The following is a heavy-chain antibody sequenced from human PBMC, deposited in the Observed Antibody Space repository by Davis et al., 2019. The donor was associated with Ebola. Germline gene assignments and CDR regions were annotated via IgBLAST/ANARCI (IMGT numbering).Heavy chain of an antibody. CDR1: GFTFDDHV. J-gene: IGHJ4*02. CDR3: ARDWSTISTY. CDR2: ISWKSGSI. V-gene: IGHV3-9*01. D-gene: IGHD5/OR15-5a*01. Sequence: SLKISCVVSGFTFDDHVMHWVRQAPGKGLEWVSGISWKSGSIGYADSVKGRFTISSDNAKRSLYLQMNSLRAEDTAVYYCARDWSTISTYWGQGTLVTVSS.